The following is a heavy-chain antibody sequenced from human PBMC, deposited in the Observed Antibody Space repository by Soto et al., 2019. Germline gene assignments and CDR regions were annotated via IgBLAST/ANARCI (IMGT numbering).Heavy chain of an antibody. V-gene: IGHV3-23*01. CDR1: GFSFSDYY. J-gene: IGHJ4*02. CDR3: AKVRGYSSSSHPFDY. D-gene: IGHD6-6*01. CDR2: ISGSGGST. Sequence: GGSLRLSCVVSGFSFSDYYMSWIRQAPGKGLEWVSAISGSGGSTYYADSVKGRFTISRDNSKNTLYLQMNSLRAEDTAVYYCAKVRGYSSSSHPFDYWGQGTLVTVSS.